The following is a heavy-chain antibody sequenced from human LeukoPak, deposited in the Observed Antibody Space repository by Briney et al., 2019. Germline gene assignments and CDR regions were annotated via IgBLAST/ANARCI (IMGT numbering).Heavy chain of an antibody. J-gene: IGHJ4*02. CDR2: IYSGGST. CDR1: GFTVSSNY. D-gene: IGHD6-13*01. Sequence: GGSLRLSCAASGFTVSSNYMSWVRQAPGKGLEWVSVIYSGGSTYYADSVKGRFTISRDNSKNTLYLQMNSLRAEDTAVYYCARARFRIAAAGGCDYWGQGTLVTVSS. V-gene: IGHV3-53*01. CDR3: ARARFRIAAAGGCDY.